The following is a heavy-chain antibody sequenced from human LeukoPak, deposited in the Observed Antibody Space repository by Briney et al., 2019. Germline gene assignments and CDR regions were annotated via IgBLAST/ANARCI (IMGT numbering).Heavy chain of an antibody. Sequence: GGSLRLSCAASGFTFSSYWMSWVRQAPGKGLEWVAVISYDGSNKYYADSVKGRFTISRDNSKNTLYLQMNSLRAEDTAVYYCARDRSGWSWFDPWGQGTLVTVSS. D-gene: IGHD6-19*01. V-gene: IGHV3-30*03. CDR3: ARDRSGWSWFDP. J-gene: IGHJ5*02. CDR2: ISYDGSNK. CDR1: GFTFSSYW.